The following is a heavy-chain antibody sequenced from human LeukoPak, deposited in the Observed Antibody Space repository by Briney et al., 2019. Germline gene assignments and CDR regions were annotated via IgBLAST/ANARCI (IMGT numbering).Heavy chain of an antibody. D-gene: IGHD3-10*01. V-gene: IGHV3-7*01. J-gene: IGHJ4*02. CDR2: IKTDGSEK. CDR3: ARDWNGSGSPNDF. CDR1: GFTFSTYW. Sequence: GGPLRLSCAVSGFTFSTYWMSWVRQAPGKGLEWVANIKTDGSEKHFVDSVKGRFTISRDNAKNSLYLQMNSLRAEDTAVYYCARDWNGSGSPNDFWGQGTLVTVSS.